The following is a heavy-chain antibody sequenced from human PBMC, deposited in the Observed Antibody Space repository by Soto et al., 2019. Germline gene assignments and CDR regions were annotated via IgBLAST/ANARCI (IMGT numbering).Heavy chain of an antibody. CDR3: AHTPFFGDKLDY. V-gene: IGHV2-5*02. CDR2: IYWDDDK. CDR1: GFSLNTGGVG. J-gene: IGHJ4*02. D-gene: IGHD2-21*01. Sequence: QITLKESGPTLVKPTQTLTLTCTFSGFSLNTGGVGVGWIRQPPGKALEWLAFIYWDDDKRYSPSLKSRLTNSKETSKNQVVLTMTNMDPVDTATYYCAHTPFFGDKLDYWGQGALVTVSS.